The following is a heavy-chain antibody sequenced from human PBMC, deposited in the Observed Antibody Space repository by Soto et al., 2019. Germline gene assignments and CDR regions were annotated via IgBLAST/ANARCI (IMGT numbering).Heavy chain of an antibody. D-gene: IGHD1-20*01. CDR1: GGSISSGDDF. CDR3: ARDRAKWKDYYYSGMDV. CDR2: IYYSGST. V-gene: IGHV4-30-4*01. J-gene: IGHJ6*01. Sequence: QVQLQESRPGLVTPSQTLSLTGTVSGGSISSGDDFWTWIRQPPGKGLEWIGYIYYSGSTYYNPSLKSRLTMSVDTSKNQFSLKLRPVTAADTAVYYCARDRAKWKDYYYSGMDVWGQGTTVTVSS.